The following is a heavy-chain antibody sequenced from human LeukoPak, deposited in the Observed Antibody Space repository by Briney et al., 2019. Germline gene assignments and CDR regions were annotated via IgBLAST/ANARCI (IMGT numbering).Heavy chain of an antibody. Sequence: GGSLRLSCAASGFTFSSYGMHWVRQAPGKGLEWVAFIRFDGSNKYYADSVKGRSTISRDNSKNTLYLQMNSLRAEDTAVYYCAKVLYCSYDNCYPDDNWGQGTLVTVSS. J-gene: IGHJ4*02. V-gene: IGHV3-30*02. D-gene: IGHD2-15*01. CDR1: GFTFSSYG. CDR2: IRFDGSNK. CDR3: AKVLYCSYDNCYPDDN.